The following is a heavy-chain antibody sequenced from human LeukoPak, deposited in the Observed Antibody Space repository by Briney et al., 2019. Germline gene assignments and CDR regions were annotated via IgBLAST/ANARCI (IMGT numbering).Heavy chain of an antibody. J-gene: IGHJ4*02. Sequence: ASVKVSCKASGYTFTSYYIHWVRQPPGQGLEWMGMINPSGGRTSYAQKFQGRVTMTRDTSTSTLYMELSSLRSDDTAMYYCARTTGSYDYWGQGTLVTVSS. CDR1: GYTFTSYY. D-gene: IGHD1-26*01. V-gene: IGHV1-46*01. CDR2: INPSGGRT. CDR3: ARTTGSYDY.